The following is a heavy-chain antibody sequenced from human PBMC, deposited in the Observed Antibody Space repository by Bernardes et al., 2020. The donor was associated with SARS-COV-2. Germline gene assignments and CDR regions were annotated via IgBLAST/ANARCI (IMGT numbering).Heavy chain of an antibody. V-gene: IGHV4-39*07. CDR1: GGSISTSTYY. J-gene: IGHJ6*02. CDR3: SRGFGYSSYRPKDGMDV. D-gene: IGHD5-18*01. Sequence: SETLSLTCTVSGGSISTSTYYWGWIRQSPGQGLEWIGEINHSGSTNYNPSLKSRVTISVDTSKNQFSLKLSSVTAADTAVYYCSRGFGYSSYRPKDGMDVWGQGTTVTVSS. CDR2: INHSGST.